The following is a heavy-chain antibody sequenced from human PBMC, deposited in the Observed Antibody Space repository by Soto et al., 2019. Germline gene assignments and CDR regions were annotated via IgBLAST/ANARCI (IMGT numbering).Heavy chain of an antibody. CDR2: INPNSGGT. Sequence: ASVKVSCKASGYTFTGYYMHWVRQAPGQGLEWMGWINPNSGGTNYAQKFQGRVTMTRDTSISTAYMELSRLRSDDTAVYYYARDPPGVWSSASRSFDDWRQGTLVNASS. V-gene: IGHV1-2*02. CDR3: ARDPPGVWSSASRSFDD. D-gene: IGHD6-6*01. CDR1: GYTFTGYY. J-gene: IGHJ4*02.